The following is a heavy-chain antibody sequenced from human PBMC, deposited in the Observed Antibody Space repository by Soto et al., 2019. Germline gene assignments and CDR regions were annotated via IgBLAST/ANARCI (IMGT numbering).Heavy chain of an antibody. J-gene: IGHJ4*02. CDR1: GFTFSSYA. CDR3: ARGELAAGLYYFDY. CDR2: ISGSGGST. Sequence: GGSLRLSCAASGFTFSSYAMSWVRQAPGKGLEWVSAISGSGGSTYYADSVKGRFTISRDNSKNTLYLQMNSLRAEDTAVYYCARGELAAGLYYFDYWGQGTLVTVSS. D-gene: IGHD6-13*01. V-gene: IGHV3-23*01.